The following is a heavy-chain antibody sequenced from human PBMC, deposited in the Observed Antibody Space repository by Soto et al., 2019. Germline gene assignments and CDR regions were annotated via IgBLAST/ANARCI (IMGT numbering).Heavy chain of an antibody. Sequence: QVQLQQWGAGLLKPSETLSLTCAVYGGSFSGYYWSWIRQPPGKGLEWIGEINHSGSTNYNPSLKSRVTISVDTSKNQFSLKLSSVTAADTAVYYCARAERYCSGGSCYTYYYYSYGMDVWGQGTTVTVSS. J-gene: IGHJ6*02. CDR2: INHSGST. CDR3: ARAERYCSGGSCYTYYYYSYGMDV. CDR1: GGSFSGYY. V-gene: IGHV4-34*01. D-gene: IGHD2-15*01.